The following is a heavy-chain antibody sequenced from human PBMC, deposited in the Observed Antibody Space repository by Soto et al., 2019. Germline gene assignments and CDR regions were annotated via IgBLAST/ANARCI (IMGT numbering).Heavy chain of an antibody. J-gene: IGHJ6*03. CDR3: AKVSLTWTYYMDV. CDR1: GFTFSSYG. Sequence: GESLKISCAASGFTFSSYGMHWVRQAPGKGLEWVAVISYDGSNKYYADSVKGRFTISRDNSKNTLYLQMNSLRAEDTAVYYCAKVSLTWTYYMDVWGKGTTVTVSS. CDR2: ISYDGSNK. V-gene: IGHV3-30*18. D-gene: IGHD3-16*02.